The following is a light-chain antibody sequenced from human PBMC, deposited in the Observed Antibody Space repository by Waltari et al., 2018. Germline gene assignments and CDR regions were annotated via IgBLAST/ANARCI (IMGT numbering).Light chain of an antibody. CDR1: QDIDRY. J-gene: IGKJ1*01. Sequence: DVQVTQSPSSLSASVGDSVTITCRTSQDIDRYLIWYQQKPGNAPKLLIYAASYLQSGVPSRFSGSGSGTDFSLTISSLQPEDFAIYYCQQSYSSPWTFAQGTKVEIK. CDR3: QQSYSSPWT. V-gene: IGKV1-39*01. CDR2: AAS.